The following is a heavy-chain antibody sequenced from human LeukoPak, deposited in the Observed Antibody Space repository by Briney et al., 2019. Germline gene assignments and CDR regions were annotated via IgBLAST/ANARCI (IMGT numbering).Heavy chain of an antibody. D-gene: IGHD1-26*01. J-gene: IGHJ4*02. Sequence: SETLSLTCTVSGGSISSSSYYWGWIRQPPGKGLEWIGSIYYSESTYYNPSLTSRVAISVDTSRNQFSLKLSSGTAPDTAVYYCARSLVGAHPNFVYWGQRALVSASS. CDR1: GGSISSSSYY. CDR3: ARSLVGAHPNFVY. V-gene: IGHV4-39*01. CDR2: IYYSEST.